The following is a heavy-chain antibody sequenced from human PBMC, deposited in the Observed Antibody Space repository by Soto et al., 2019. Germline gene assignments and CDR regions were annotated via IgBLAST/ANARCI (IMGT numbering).Heavy chain of an antibody. CDR2: IYHSGST. D-gene: IGHD6-19*01. CDR3: ARVAVAGTRVDY. Sequence: PSETLSLTCAVSGGSXSRSNWWSWVRQPPGKGLEWIGEIYHSGSTNYNPSLKSRVTISVDKSKNQFSLKLSSVTAADTAVYYCARVAVAGTRVDYWGQGTLVTVSS. J-gene: IGHJ4*02. CDR1: GGSXSRSNW. V-gene: IGHV4-4*02.